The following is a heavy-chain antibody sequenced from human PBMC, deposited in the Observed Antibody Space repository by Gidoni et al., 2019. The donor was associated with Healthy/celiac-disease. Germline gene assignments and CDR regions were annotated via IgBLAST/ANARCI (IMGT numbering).Heavy chain of an antibody. CDR1: GFPFSRYA. D-gene: IGHD4-17*01. J-gene: IGHJ3*02. CDR2: ISYDGSNK. V-gene: IGHV3-30*04. CDR3: ASCRRTVTTFILDAFDI. Sequence: QVQRVASGGGVVPPGRSLRLPCAASGFPFSRYAMHWVRQAPGKGLEWGAVISYDGSNKYYADSVKGRFTISRDNSKNTLYLQMNSLRAEDTAVYYCASCRRTVTTFILDAFDIWGQGTMVTVSS.